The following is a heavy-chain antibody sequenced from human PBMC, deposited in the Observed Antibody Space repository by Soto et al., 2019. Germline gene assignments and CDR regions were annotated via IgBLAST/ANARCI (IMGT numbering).Heavy chain of an antibody. Sequence: GEPLKIAWNGSGYSFTSYWIGWVRQRPGKGLEWMGIIYPGDSDTRYSPSFQGQVTIAADKSISTAYLQWSSLKASDTAMYYCARLGITIFGVVIEYDAFDNWGQGTMVTVSS. CDR3: ARLGITIFGVVIEYDAFDN. CDR1: GYSFTSYW. V-gene: IGHV5-51*01. D-gene: IGHD3-3*01. J-gene: IGHJ3*02. CDR2: IYPGDSDT.